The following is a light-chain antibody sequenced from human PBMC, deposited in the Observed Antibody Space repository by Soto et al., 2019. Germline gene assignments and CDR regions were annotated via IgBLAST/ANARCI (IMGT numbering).Light chain of an antibody. V-gene: IGKV3-15*01. Sequence: EIVLTQSPAPLSVSPGERVTLSCRASESLSYFLAWYQHKPGQSPRLLIYGVSTRVAGVPSRFSGGGSATDFTLTISSLQSEDFAVYYCQSYNDWPFAFGQGTKLEI. J-gene: IGKJ2*01. CDR3: QSYNDWPFA. CDR2: GVS. CDR1: ESLSYF.